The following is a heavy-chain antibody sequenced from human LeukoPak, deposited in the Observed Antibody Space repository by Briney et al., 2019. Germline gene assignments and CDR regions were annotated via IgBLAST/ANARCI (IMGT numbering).Heavy chain of an antibody. Sequence: GASVKVSFKASGYTFTSYAMHWVRQAPGQRLEWMGWSNAGNGNTKYSQEFQGRVTITRDTSASTAYMELSSLRSEDMAVYYCARDPGGSSGWYQFDYWGQGTLVTVSS. D-gene: IGHD6-19*01. V-gene: IGHV1-3*02. CDR3: ARDPGGSSGWYQFDY. J-gene: IGHJ4*02. CDR2: SNAGNGNT. CDR1: GYTFTSYA.